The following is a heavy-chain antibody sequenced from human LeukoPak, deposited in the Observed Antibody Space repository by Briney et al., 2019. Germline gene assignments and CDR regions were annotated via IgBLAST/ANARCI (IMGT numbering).Heavy chain of an antibody. D-gene: IGHD5-24*01. Sequence: ASVKVSCKASGYTFTSYDINWVRQATGQGLEWMGWMNPNSGNTGYAQKFQGRVTMTRNTSISTAYMELSSLRSEDTAVYYCARRYRRGGYNLLGYWGQGTLVTVSS. CDR2: MNPNSGNT. V-gene: IGHV1-8*01. CDR3: ARRYRRGGYNLLGY. CDR1: GYTFTSYD. J-gene: IGHJ4*02.